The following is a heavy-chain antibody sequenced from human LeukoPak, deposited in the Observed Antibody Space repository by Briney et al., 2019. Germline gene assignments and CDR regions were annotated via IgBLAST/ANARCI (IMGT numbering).Heavy chain of an antibody. CDR3: AREHVLLWFGEPGVDY. Sequence: GGSLRLSCAASGMTVSANYMSWVRQAPGKGLEWVAVIWYDGSNKYYADSVKGRFTISRDNSKNTLYLQMNSLRAEDTAVYYCAREHVLLWFGEPGVDYWGQGTLATVSS. CDR2: IWYDGSNK. J-gene: IGHJ4*02. D-gene: IGHD3-10*01. CDR1: GMTVSANY. V-gene: IGHV3-33*07.